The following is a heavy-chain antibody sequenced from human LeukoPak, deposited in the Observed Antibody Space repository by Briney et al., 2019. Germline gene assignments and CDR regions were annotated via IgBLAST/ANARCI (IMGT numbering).Heavy chain of an antibody. J-gene: IGHJ5*02. CDR2: IWYDGSNK. CDR3: ARDGSMVRGVITGWFDP. Sequence: QAGGSLRLSCAASGFTFSSYGMHWVRQAPGKGLEWVAVIWYDGSNKYYADSVKGRFTISRDNSKNTLYLQVNSLRAEDTAVYYCARDGSMVRGVITGWFDPWGQGTLVTVSS. V-gene: IGHV3-33*01. D-gene: IGHD3-10*01. CDR1: GFTFSSYG.